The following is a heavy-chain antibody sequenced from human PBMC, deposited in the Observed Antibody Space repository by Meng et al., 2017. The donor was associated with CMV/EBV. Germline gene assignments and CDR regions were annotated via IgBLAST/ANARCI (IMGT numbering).Heavy chain of an antibody. Sequence: QAQLQEEGPGLVKPSETLSLTCTVSGGSISSYYWSWIRQPAGKGLDWIGRIYTSGSTNYNPSLKSRVTMSVDTSKNQFSLKLSSVTAADTAVYYCARDLMNCSSTSCANWFDPWGQGTLVTASS. CDR3: ARDLMNCSSTSCANWFDP. V-gene: IGHV4-4*07. J-gene: IGHJ5*02. D-gene: IGHD2-2*01. CDR2: IYTSGST. CDR1: GGSISSYY.